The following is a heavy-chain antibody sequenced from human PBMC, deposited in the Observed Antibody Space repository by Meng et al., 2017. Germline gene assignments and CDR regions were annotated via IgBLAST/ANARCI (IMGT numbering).Heavy chain of an antibody. J-gene: IGHJ2*01. CDR2: IWYDGSNK. D-gene: IGHD1-1*01. CDR1: GFTFSSYG. Sequence: QGQVVESGGGGVQPGGARRPSCAASGFTFSSYGRDWVRQAPGKGLEWVAVIWYDGSNKYYADSVKGRFTISRDNSKNTLYLQMNSLRAEDTAVYYCARGDWNDAWYFDLWGRGTLVTVSS. CDR3: ARGDWNDAWYFDL. V-gene: IGHV3-33*01.